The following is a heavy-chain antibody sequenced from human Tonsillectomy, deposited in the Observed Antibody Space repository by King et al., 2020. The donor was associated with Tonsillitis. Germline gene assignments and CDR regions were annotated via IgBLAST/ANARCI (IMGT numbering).Heavy chain of an antibody. CDR3: ARLSSGWYLDY. J-gene: IGHJ4*02. V-gene: IGHV4-39*01. D-gene: IGHD6-19*01. CDR1: GGSISTSSFY. CDR2: IYFSGRM. Sequence: QLQESGPGLVKPSETLSLTCTVSGGSISTSSFYWGWVRQPPGKGLEWIGSIYFSGRMNHNPSLRSRVSMFVDTSKNQFSLRLRSVTVADTAIYYCARLSSGWYLDYWGQGTLVTVSS.